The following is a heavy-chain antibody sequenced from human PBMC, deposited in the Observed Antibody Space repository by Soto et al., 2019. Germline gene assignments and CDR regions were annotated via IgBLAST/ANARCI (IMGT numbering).Heavy chain of an antibody. CDR3: ARGRAGYDILTGYSHGWYYGMDV. CDR2: INHSGST. V-gene: IGHV4-34*01. CDR1: GGSFSGYY. J-gene: IGHJ6*02. D-gene: IGHD3-9*01. Sequence: TSETLSLTCAVYGGSFSGYYWSWIRQPPGKGLEWIGEINHSGSTNYNPSLKSRVTISVDTSKNQFSLKLSSVTAADTAVYYCARGRAGYDILTGYSHGWYYGMDVWGQGTTVTVSS.